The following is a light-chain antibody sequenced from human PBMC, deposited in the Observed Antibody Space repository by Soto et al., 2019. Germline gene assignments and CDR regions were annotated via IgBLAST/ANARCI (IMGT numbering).Light chain of an antibody. Sequence: EIVLTQPPGTLSLSPGERATLSCRASRGVSNSFLAWYQQKPGQPPRLLIYGASGRATGIPDRFSGSGSGTDFTLTISRLEPEDFAVFYCQHYGSSTGWTFGQGTKVEIK. CDR2: GAS. V-gene: IGKV3-20*01. J-gene: IGKJ1*01. CDR1: RGVSNSF. CDR3: QHYGSSTGWT.